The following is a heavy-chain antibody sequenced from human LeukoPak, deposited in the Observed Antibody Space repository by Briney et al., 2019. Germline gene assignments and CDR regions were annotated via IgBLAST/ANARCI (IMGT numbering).Heavy chain of an antibody. CDR1: GFTFNDHY. CDR2: INPNHGGT. D-gene: IGHD4-17*01. Sequence: ASVNVRLKASGFTFNDHYMHWVRQAPGQGLVWMGWINPNHGGTNYAQEFRGRFTMTRDTSISTVYMEPHSLRSDDTAVYYCARDLYYGDYAHTPEYWGQGTLVTVSS. J-gene: IGHJ4*02. V-gene: IGHV1-2*02. CDR3: ARDLYYGDYAHTPEY.